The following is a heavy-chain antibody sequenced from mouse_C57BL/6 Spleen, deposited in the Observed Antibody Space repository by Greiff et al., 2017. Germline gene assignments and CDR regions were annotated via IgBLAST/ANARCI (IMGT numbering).Heavy chain of an antibody. J-gene: IGHJ1*03. CDR1: GYTFTSYD. D-gene: IGHD1-1*01. V-gene: IGHV1-85*01. CDR2: IYPRDGST. Sequence: VQLQESGPELVKPGASVKLSCKASGYTFTSYDITWVKRRPGQGLEWIGWIYPRDGSTKYNEKFKGKATLTVDTSSSTAYMELHSLTSEDSAVYFCARDTTVVATDFDVWGTGTTVTVSS. CDR3: ARDTTVVATDFDV.